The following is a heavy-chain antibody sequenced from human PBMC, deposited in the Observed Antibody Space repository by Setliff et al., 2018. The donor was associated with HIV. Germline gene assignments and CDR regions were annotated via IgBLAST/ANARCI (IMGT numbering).Heavy chain of an antibody. V-gene: IGHV4-61*09. J-gene: IGHJ4*02. Sequence: KTSETLSLTCTVSGGSISSDTYHYSWIRQPAGKGLEWIGQTYSSGSTKCNPSLKSRVTISVDTSKNQFSLTLSSVTAADTAMYYCARHDTEYSSYPIDYWGQGNLVTVSS. D-gene: IGHD6-6*01. CDR2: TYSSGST. CDR3: ARHDTEYSSYPIDY. CDR1: GGSISSDTYH.